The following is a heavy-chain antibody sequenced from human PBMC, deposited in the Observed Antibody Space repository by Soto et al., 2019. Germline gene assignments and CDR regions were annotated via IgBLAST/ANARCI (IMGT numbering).Heavy chain of an antibody. CDR2: ISYDGSNK. D-gene: IGHD4-17*01. CDR1: GFTFSSYA. CDR3: AGVTSVICDY. Sequence: GGSLRLSCAASGFTFSSYAMHWVRQAPGKGLEWVAVISYDGSNKYYADSVKGRFTISRDNSKNTLYLQMNSLRAEDTAVYYCAGVTSVICDYWGQGTLVTVSS. J-gene: IGHJ4*02. V-gene: IGHV3-30-3*01.